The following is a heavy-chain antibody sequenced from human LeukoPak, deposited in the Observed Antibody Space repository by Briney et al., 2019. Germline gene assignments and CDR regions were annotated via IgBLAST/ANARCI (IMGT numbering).Heavy chain of an antibody. CDR2: ISSNGIST. D-gene: IGHD5-12*01. J-gene: IGHJ6*02. CDR1: GFTFRNYA. Sequence: GGSLRLSCSASGFTFRNYAMHWVRQAPGKGLEYVSAISSNGISTYYADSVKGRFTISRDNSKNTLNLQMSSLRAEDTAVYYCARAPTSGYDTTYFYAMDVWGQGTTVTVSS. V-gene: IGHV3-64D*06. CDR3: ARAPTSGYDTTYFYAMDV.